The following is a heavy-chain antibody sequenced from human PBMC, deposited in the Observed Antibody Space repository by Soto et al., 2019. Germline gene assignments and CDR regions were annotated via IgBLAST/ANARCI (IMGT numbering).Heavy chain of an antibody. Sequence: GGSLRLSCAASGFTSNNYAMNWVRQAPGKGLEWVSAISGSGDNTYYADSVKGRFAISRDNSKNTLYLQMISLRAEDTAVYFCAKGLDYYSYYGTDVWGQGTTVTVSS. J-gene: IGHJ6*02. D-gene: IGHD6-19*01. CDR1: GFTSNNYA. CDR3: AKGLDYYSYYGTDV. V-gene: IGHV3-23*01. CDR2: ISGSGDNT.